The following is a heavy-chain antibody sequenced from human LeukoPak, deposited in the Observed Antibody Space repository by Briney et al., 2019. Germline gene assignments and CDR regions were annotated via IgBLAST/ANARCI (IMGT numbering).Heavy chain of an antibody. V-gene: IGHV4-34*01. CDR3: ATRSKRGYSYGRGGYFDY. Sequence: SETLSLTCAVYGGSFSGYYWSWIRQPPGKGLEWIGEINHSGSTNYNPSLKSRVTISVDTPKNQFSLKLSSVTAADTAVYYCATRSKRGYSYGRGGYFDYWGQGTLVTVSS. CDR2: INHSGST. J-gene: IGHJ4*02. CDR1: GGSFSGYY. D-gene: IGHD5-18*01.